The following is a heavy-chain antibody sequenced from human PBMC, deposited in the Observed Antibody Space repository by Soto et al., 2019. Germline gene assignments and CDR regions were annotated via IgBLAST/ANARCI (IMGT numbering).Heavy chain of an antibody. J-gene: IGHJ6*03. CDR3: ARGAIVVVPAATSYYYYYMDV. CDR2: INAGNGNT. Sequence: ASVKVSGKASGYTFTSYAMHWVRQAPGQRLEWMGWINAGNGNTKYSQKFQGRVTITRDTSASTAYMELSSLRSEDTAVYYCARGAIVVVPAATSYYYYYMDVWGKGTTVTVSS. CDR1: GYTFTSYA. V-gene: IGHV1-3*01. D-gene: IGHD2-2*01.